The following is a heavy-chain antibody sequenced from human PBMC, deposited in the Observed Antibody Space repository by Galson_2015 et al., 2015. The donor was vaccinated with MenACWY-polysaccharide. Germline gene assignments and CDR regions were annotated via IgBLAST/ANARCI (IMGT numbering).Heavy chain of an antibody. D-gene: IGHD2-2*01. CDR1: GFSFNNHW. CDR2: VNQDGSVK. CDR3: ARGGLPGAMDL. Sequence: SLRLSCAASGFSFNNHWMNWARQAPGKGLEWVANVNQDGSVKYYIDSVKGRFTISRDNAKNSLSLQMNRLRGDDTAVYYCARGGLPGAMDLWGQGTLVTVSS. V-gene: IGHV3-7*01. J-gene: IGHJ5*02.